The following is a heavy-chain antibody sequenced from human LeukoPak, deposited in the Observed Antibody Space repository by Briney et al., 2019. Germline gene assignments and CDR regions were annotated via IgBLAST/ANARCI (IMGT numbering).Heavy chain of an antibody. Sequence: PSETLSLTCTVSGGSISSGDYYWSWIRQPPGKGLEWIGYIYYSGSTYYNPSLKSRVTISVDTSKNQFSLKLSSVTAADTAVYYCARQSSFTYYFDSWGQGTLVTVSS. CDR3: ARQSSFTYYFDS. CDR1: GGSISSGDYY. V-gene: IGHV4-30-4*01. J-gene: IGHJ4*02. CDR2: IYYSGST.